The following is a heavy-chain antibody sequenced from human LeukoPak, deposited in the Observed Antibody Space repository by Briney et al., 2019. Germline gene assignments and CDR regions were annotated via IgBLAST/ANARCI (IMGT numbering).Heavy chain of an antibody. V-gene: IGHV3-74*01. CDR1: GFIFRSHW. D-gene: IGHD3-22*01. CDR3: ARDGYDSSGYYWPLDP. Sequence: GGSLRLSCAASGFIFRSHWMHWVRQAPGKGLVWVSRINSDGSNTRNADSVKGRFTISRDNAKNTLYLQMNSLRAEDTAVYYCARDGYDSSGYYWPLDPWGQGTLVTVSS. J-gene: IGHJ5*02. CDR2: INSDGSNT.